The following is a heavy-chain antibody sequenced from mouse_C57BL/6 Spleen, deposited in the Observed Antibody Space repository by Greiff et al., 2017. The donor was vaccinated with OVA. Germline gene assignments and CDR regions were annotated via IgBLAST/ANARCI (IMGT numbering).Heavy chain of an antibody. Sequence: QVQLQQSDAELVKPGASVKISCKASGYTFTDYTIHWMKQRPEQGLEWIGYIYPRDGSTKYNEKFKGKATLTADKSSSTAYMQLNSLTSEDSAVYFCARRCNGSSYYFGGWGQGATLTVAS. CDR3: ARRCNGSSYYFGG. D-gene: IGHD1-1*01. V-gene: IGHV1-78*01. CDR1: GYTFTDYT. CDR2: IYPRDGST. J-gene: IGHJ2*01.